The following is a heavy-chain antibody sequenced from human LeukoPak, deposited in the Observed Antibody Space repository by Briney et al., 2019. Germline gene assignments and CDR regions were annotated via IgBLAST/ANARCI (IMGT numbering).Heavy chain of an antibody. D-gene: IGHD3-9*01. J-gene: IGHJ4*02. CDR3: ARARYFDWLLSFDY. CDR1: GFTVSSNY. CDR2: IYSGGST. V-gene: IGHV3-66*01. Sequence: GGSLRLSCAASGFTVSSNYMSWVRQAPGKGLEWVSVIYSGGSTYYADSVKGRFTISRDNSKNTLYLQMNSLRAEDTAVYYCARARYFDWLLSFDYWGQGTLVTVSS.